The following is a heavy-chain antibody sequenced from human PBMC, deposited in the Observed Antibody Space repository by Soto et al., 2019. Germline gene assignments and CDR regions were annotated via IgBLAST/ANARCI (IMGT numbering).Heavy chain of an antibody. D-gene: IGHD2-15*01. Sequence: ASVKVSCKTTGYTFSSFGVSWVRQAPGHGLEWVGWISSYNDDKKYAQKFQGRGTITKDTSTNTAYMELRSLTSDDTGVYYCASDLLRETWQTKYLDFCGQGPPVTVSS. CDR2: ISSYNDDK. J-gene: IGHJ4*02. V-gene: IGHV1-18*01. CDR1: GYTFSSFG. CDR3: ASDLLRETWQTKYLDF.